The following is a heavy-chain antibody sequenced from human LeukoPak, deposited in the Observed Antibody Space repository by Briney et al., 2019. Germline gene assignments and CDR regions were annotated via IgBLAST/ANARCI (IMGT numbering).Heavy chain of an antibody. CDR1: GFTFSSYE. D-gene: IGHD1-26*01. J-gene: IGHJ3*02. CDR2: ISSSGSTI. V-gene: IGHV3-48*03. CDR3: ARVGATGIITGAFDI. Sequence: GGSLRLSCAASGFTFSSYEMNWVRQAPGKGLEWVSYISSSGSTIYYADSVKGRFTISRDNAKNSLYLQMNSLRAEDTALYYCARVGATGIITGAFDIWGQGIMVTVSS.